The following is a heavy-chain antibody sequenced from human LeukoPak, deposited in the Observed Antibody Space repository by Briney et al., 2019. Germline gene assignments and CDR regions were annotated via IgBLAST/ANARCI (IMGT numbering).Heavy chain of an antibody. CDR2: INPSGGST. CDR1: GYTFTSYY. V-gene: IGHV1-46*01. D-gene: IGHD2-15*01. J-gene: IGHJ6*03. CDR3: AREIGCSGGSCYSSYYYMDV. Sequence: ASVKISCKASGYTFTSYYMHWVRQAPGQGLEWMGIINPSGGSTSYAQKFQGRVTMTRDTSISTAYMELSRLRSDDTAVYYCAREIGCSGGSCYSSYYYMDVWGKGTTVTISS.